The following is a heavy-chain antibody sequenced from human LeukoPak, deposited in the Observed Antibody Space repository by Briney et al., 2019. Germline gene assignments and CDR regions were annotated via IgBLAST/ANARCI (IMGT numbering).Heavy chain of an antibody. D-gene: IGHD3-22*01. CDR3: ANSWYYLDSSGLPKSDAFDR. Sequence: SETLSLTCAVSGGSISSGAYWGWGRQPPGKGLEWIGTIYHSGSTYYNPSLNSRVTISIDTSKTQFSLKLSSVTAADTAVYYCANSWYYLDSSGLPKSDAFDRWGQGTLVTVSS. CDR1: GGSISSGAY. J-gene: IGHJ3*01. V-gene: IGHV4-38-2*01. CDR2: IYHSGST.